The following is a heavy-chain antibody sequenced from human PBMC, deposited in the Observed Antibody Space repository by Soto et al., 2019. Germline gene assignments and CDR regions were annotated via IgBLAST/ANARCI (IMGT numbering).Heavy chain of an antibody. CDR3: ARPGCYDYAFDI. Sequence: QLQLQESGPGLVKPSETLSLTCTVSGGSISSSSYYWGWIRQPPGKGLEWIGSIYYSGITHYNPSLKSRVTISVDTSKNQFSLKLTSVTAADTAVYFCARPGCYDYAFDIWGQGTMVTVSS. J-gene: IGHJ3*02. CDR1: GGSISSSSYY. V-gene: IGHV4-39*01. D-gene: IGHD5-12*01. CDR2: IYYSGIT.